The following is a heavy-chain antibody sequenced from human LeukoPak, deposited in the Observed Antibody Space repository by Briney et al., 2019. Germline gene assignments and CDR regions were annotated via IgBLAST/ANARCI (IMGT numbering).Heavy chain of an antibody. D-gene: IGHD3-9*01. Sequence: SETLSLTCTVSGGSISSYAWSWIRQPPGKGLEWIGYIYYSGSTNYNPSLKSRVTISVDTSKNQFSLKLSSVTAADTAVYYCSRQYYDILTGSFDYWGQGTLVTVSS. J-gene: IGHJ4*02. CDR1: GGSISSYA. CDR2: IYYSGST. V-gene: IGHV4-59*01. CDR3: SRQYYDILTGSFDY.